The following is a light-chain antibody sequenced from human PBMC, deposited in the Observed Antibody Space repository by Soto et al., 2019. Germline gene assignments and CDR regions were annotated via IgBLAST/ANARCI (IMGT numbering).Light chain of an antibody. CDR2: WAS. J-gene: IGKJ3*01. V-gene: IGKV4-1*01. Sequence: DIVMTQSPDSLAVSLGERATINCKSGQSVLYSSNNKNYLAWYQQKPGQPPKLLIYWASTRESGVPDRFSGSGSGTDFPLTISSLQAEDVAVYYCQQYYNTPTFGPGTKVDIK. CDR3: QQYYNTPT. CDR1: QSVLYSSNNKNY.